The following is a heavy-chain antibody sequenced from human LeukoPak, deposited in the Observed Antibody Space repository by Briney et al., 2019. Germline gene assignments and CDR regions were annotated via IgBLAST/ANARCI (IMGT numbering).Heavy chain of an antibody. CDR2: IYYSGTT. D-gene: IGHD3-10*01. CDR3: ARLPLWIGESHST. CDR1: GGSISSYH. Sequence: PSETLSLTCTVSGGSISSYHRSWIRQPPGKGLEWIGYIYYSGTTNYNPSLKSRVTISVDTSKNQFSLKLSSVTAADTAVYYCARLPLWIGESHSTCGQGTLVTVSS. J-gene: IGHJ5*02. V-gene: IGHV4-59*08.